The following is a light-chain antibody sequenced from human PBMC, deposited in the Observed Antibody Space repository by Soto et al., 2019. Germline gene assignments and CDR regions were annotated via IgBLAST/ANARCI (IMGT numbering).Light chain of an antibody. J-gene: IGLJ1*01. Sequence: QSALTQPASVSGSPGQSITISCTGTSSDVGSYNLVSWYQQHPGKAPKLMIYEGSKRPSGVSNRFSGSKSGNTASLTISGLQAEDEADYYCCSYVGSGTSWLYVFGTGTKVTVL. CDR1: SSDVGSYNL. CDR3: CSYVGSGTSWLYV. V-gene: IGLV2-23*01. CDR2: EGS.